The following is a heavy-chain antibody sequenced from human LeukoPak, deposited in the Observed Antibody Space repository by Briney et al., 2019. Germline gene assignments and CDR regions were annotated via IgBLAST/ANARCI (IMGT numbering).Heavy chain of an antibody. D-gene: IGHD1-26*01. V-gene: IGHV3-30*18. CDR3: AKGAWDLLLNYFDS. Sequence: GGSLRLSCAASGFTFSSYGMHWVRQAPGKGLEWVSLMTYDGSEKYYADSVKGRFTISRDNSKNTLFLQMNSLRAEDTAVYYCAKGAWDLLLNYFDSWGQGTLVTVPS. CDR1: GFTFSSYG. J-gene: IGHJ4*02. CDR2: MTYDGSEK.